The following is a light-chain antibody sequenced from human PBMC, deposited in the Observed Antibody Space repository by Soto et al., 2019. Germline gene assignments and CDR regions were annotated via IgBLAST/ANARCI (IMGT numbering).Light chain of an antibody. CDR1: QGISSA. CDR3: QHFHSYPLT. CDR2: DAS. V-gene: IGKV1-13*02. J-gene: IGKJ4*01. Sequence: AIQLTQSPSSLSASVGDRVTITCRASQGISSAVAWYQQKPGKPPKLLIYDASNLQSGVPSKFSGSASGTDFTLTISSLQPEDFAAYFCQHFHSYPLTFGGGTKVEIK.